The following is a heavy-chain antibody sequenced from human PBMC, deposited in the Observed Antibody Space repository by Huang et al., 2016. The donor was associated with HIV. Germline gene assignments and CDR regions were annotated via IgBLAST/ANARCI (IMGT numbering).Heavy chain of an antibody. CDR1: GFTFSSYA. D-gene: IGHD6-13*01. CDR3: AKADSGAAAGSLVDY. J-gene: IGHJ4*02. Sequence: EVQLLESGGGLVQPGGSLRLSCAASGFTFSSYAMSWVRRAPVKGLEWVSSITGRGSSSYYADSVKGRFTISRDNSKNTLYRQMNSLRAEDTAIYYCAKADSGAAAGSLVDYWGQGTLVTVSS. CDR2: ITGRGSSS. V-gene: IGHV3-23*01.